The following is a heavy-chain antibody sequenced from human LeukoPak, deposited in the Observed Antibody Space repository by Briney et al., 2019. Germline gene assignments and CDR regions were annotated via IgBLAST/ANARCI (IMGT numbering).Heavy chain of an antibody. J-gene: IGHJ4*02. D-gene: IGHD2-15*01. Sequence: SVKVSCKASVDTFTPYAISWGRQAPGQELEWMGRIIPILGIANYAQKCQGRVTITADRPTSTAYMELSSLRSEDTAVYYCARTVCSGGSCYFSPQHMFDYWGQGTLVTVSS. CDR2: IIPILGIA. CDR3: ARTVCSGGSCYFSPQHMFDY. CDR1: VDTFTPYA. V-gene: IGHV1-69*04.